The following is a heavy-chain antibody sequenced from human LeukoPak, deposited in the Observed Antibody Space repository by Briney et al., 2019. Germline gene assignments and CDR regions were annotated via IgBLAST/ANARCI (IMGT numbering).Heavy chain of an antibody. V-gene: IGHV3-7*01. CDR1: GFNFGGFS. D-gene: IGHD1-26*01. CDR2: MNEYGGDI. J-gene: IGHJ4*02. CDR3: ARDLSVGAKPDLGFDY. Sequence: GGSLRLSCAASGFNFGGFSMSWVRQAPGKGLEWVTHMNEYGGDIFYVDSVKGRFTISRDNAKNSLYLQMNSLRAEDTAVYYCARDLSVGAKPDLGFDYWGQGALVTVSS.